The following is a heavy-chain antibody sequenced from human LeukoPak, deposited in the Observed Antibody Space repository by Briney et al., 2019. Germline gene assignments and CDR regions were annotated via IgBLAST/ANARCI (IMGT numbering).Heavy chain of an antibody. CDR3: ARDPGYSYRHFDY. Sequence: GGSLRLSCAASGFTFSSYAMTWVRQAPGKGLEWVSTISGSGRTTYYADSVKGRFTISRDNCKNTLYLQMNSLRAEDTALYYCARDPGYSYRHFDYWGQGTLVTVSS. D-gene: IGHD5-18*01. CDR2: ISGSGRTT. CDR1: GFTFSSYA. J-gene: IGHJ4*02. V-gene: IGHV3-23*01.